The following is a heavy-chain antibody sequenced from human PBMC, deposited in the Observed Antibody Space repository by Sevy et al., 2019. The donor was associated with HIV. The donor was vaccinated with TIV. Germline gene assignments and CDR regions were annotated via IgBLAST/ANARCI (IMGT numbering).Heavy chain of an antibody. V-gene: IGHV3-30*02. D-gene: IGHD6-13*01. Sequence: GGSLRLSCAVSGFTFSDYGLYWIRQPPGKGLEWVAVIPYDGAYQLYADSVKGRFTISRDNSRKTLYLQMNSLRVEDTAVYYCAKDPSGYSISGPDHWGQGTLVTVSS. CDR3: AKDPSGYSISGPDH. CDR2: IPYDGAYQ. CDR1: GFTFSDYG. J-gene: IGHJ4*02.